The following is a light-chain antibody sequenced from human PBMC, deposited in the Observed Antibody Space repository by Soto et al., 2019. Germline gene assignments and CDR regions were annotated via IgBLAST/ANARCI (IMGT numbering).Light chain of an antibody. V-gene: IGLV2-8*01. CDR2: EVS. J-gene: IGLJ3*02. CDR1: SSDVGNYKY. Sequence: QYALTQSPSASGSPGQSVTISCTGTSSDVGNYKYVSWYQQHPGKAPKLRIYEVSKRPSGIPDRFSGSKSGKTASLTVSGLQVEDEADYYCSSYAGRNLWVFGGGTKLTVL. CDR3: SSYAGRNLWV.